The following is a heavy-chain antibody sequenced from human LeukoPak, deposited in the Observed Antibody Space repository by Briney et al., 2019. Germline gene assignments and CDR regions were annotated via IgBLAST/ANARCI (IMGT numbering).Heavy chain of an antibody. J-gene: IGHJ6*02. CDR3: AIDGQIAAALYYYYGMDV. Sequence: GGSLRLSCAASGFTFDDYAMHWVRPAPGKGLEWVSGISWNSGSIGYADSVKGRFTISRDNAKNSLYLQMNSLRAEDTALYYCAIDGQIAAALYYYYGMDVWGQGTTVTVSS. D-gene: IGHD6-13*01. CDR2: ISWNSGSI. V-gene: IGHV3-9*01. CDR1: GFTFDDYA.